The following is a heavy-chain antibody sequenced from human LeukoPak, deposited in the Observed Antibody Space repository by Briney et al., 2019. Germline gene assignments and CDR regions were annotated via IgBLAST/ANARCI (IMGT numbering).Heavy chain of an antibody. CDR3: ARGLLREYAFDI. CDR1: GFKFSNYD. Sequence: GGSLRLSCAASGFKFSNYDMHWVRQAPGKGLEWVAVISYDGSNKYYADSVKGRFTISRDNSKNTLYLHMNSLRAEDTAVYFCARGLLREYAFDIWGQGTMVTVS. V-gene: IGHV3-30*03. CDR2: ISYDGSNK. D-gene: IGHD2-15*01. J-gene: IGHJ3*02.